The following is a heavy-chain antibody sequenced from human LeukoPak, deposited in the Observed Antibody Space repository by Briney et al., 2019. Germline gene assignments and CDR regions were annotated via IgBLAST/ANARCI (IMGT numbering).Heavy chain of an antibody. CDR3: ARGGTGHLDY. J-gene: IGHJ4*02. Sequence: SETLSLTCTVSGGSIGGGVYYWNWIRQPPGKGLEWIGYIYYTGSTNYNPSLKSRVTISLDTSKNQLSLKLTSVTPADTAVYYCARGGTGHLDYWGQGTLVTVSS. CDR2: IYYTGST. CDR1: GGSIGGGVYY. V-gene: IGHV4-61*08. D-gene: IGHD1-1*01.